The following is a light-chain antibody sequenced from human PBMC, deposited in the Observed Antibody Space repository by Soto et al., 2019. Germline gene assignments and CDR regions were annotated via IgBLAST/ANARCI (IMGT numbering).Light chain of an antibody. Sequence: TVLAQSPATLSLSPGERATLSCRASQSVSSYLAWYQQKPGQAPRLLIYDVSSRATGIPARFSGSGSGTDFTLTISSLEPEDFAVYYCEQRSNWPPRITFGQGTKVDIK. CDR2: DVS. V-gene: IGKV3-11*01. J-gene: IGKJ1*01. CDR1: QSVSSY. CDR3: EQRSNWPPRIT.